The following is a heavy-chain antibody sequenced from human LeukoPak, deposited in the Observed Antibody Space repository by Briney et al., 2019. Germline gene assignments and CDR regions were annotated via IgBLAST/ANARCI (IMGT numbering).Heavy chain of an antibody. V-gene: IGHV4-31*03. D-gene: IGHD6-19*01. CDR1: GGSISSSAYH. J-gene: IGHJ4*02. Sequence: SQTLSLTCSVSGGSISSSAYHWSWFRQHPGKGLEWIGYIYYTGRTYYSPSLKSRVTISLDTSKNQFSLKLTAVTAADTAVYYCARHRYSSAWSVVDYWGQGTLVTVSS. CDR2: IYYTGRT. CDR3: ARHRYSSAWSVVDY.